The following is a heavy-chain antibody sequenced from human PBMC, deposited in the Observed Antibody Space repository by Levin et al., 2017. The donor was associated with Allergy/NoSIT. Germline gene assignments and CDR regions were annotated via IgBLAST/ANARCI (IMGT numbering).Heavy chain of an antibody. J-gene: IGHJ6*02. CDR1: GGSISSYY. CDR2: IYYSGST. V-gene: IGHV4-59*01. D-gene: IGHD1-26*01. CDR3: ARDELLVGATPAYYYYYYGMDV. Sequence: GSLRLSCTVSGGSISSYYWSWIRQPPGKGLEWIGYIYYSGSTNYNPSLKSRVTISVDTSKNQFSLKLSSVTAADTAVYYCARDELLVGATPAYYYYYYGMDVWGQGTTVTVSS.